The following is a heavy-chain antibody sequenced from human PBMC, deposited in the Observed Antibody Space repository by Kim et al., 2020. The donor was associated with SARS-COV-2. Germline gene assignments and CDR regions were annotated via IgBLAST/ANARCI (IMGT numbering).Heavy chain of an antibody. J-gene: IGHJ6*02. Sequence: GGSLRLSCAASGFTFSSYGMHWVRQAPGKGLEWVAVISYDGSNKYYADSVKGRFTISRDNSKNTLYLQMNSLRAEDTAVYYCAKDQAPICSGGSCYSDYYYYGMDVWGQGTTVTVSS. CDR2: ISYDGSNK. V-gene: IGHV3-30*18. CDR3: AKDQAPICSGGSCYSDYYYYGMDV. CDR1: GFTFSSYG. D-gene: IGHD2-15*01.